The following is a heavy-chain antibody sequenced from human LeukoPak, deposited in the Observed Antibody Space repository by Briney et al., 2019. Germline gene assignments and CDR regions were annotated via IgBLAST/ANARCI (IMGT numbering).Heavy chain of an antibody. Sequence: GGSLRLSCAASGLTVSSNCMSWVRQAPGKGLEWVSFIYSGGNTYYADSVKGRFTISRDNAKKSLFLQMNSLRAEDTAVYYCARENMGTPPWPSTKSYWYFDLWGRGSLVTVSS. V-gene: IGHV3-53*01. CDR3: ARENMGTPPWPSTKSYWYFDL. CDR1: GLTVSSNC. D-gene: IGHD7-27*01. J-gene: IGHJ2*01. CDR2: IYSGGNT.